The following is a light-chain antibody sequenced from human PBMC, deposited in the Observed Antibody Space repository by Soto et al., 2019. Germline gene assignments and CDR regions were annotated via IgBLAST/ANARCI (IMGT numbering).Light chain of an antibody. CDR1: SSDVGGYNY. CDR2: EVS. CDR3: ASYTSGTTPFV. Sequence: QSVLTQPASVSGSPGQSITISCTGTSSDVGGYNYVSWYQQHPGKAPKLMIYEVSNRPSGVSNRFSGSKSGNTASLTISGLQADDEADYYCASYTSGTTPFVFGTGTKLTVL. J-gene: IGLJ1*01. V-gene: IGLV2-14*01.